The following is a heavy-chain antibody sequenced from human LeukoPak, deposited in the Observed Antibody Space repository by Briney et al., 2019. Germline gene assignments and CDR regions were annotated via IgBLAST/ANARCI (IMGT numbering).Heavy chain of an antibody. Sequence: PWGTLTLTCTVSGGSISSYYWSWIRQPPGKGLEWIGYIYYSGSTNYNPSLKSRVTISVDTSKNQFSLKLSSVTAADTAVYYCARDGIGEYDFWSGYYHYYMDVWGKGTTVTASS. V-gene: IGHV4-59*01. CDR3: ARDGIGEYDFWSGYYHYYMDV. CDR1: GGSISSYY. D-gene: IGHD3-3*01. CDR2: IYYSGST. J-gene: IGHJ6*03.